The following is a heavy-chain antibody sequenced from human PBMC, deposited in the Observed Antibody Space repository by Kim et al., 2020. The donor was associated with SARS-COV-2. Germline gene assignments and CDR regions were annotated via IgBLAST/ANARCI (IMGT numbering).Heavy chain of an antibody. Sequence: SETLSLTCTVSGGSISSYYWSWIRQPPGKGLEWIGYIYYSGSTNYNPSLKSRVTISVDTSKNQFSLKLSSVTAADTAVYYCARVGLDQYYYYGMDVWGQGTTVTVSS. CDR2: IYYSGST. J-gene: IGHJ6*02. CDR1: GGSISSYY. D-gene: IGHD2-8*02. CDR3: ARVGLDQYYYYGMDV. V-gene: IGHV4-59*13.